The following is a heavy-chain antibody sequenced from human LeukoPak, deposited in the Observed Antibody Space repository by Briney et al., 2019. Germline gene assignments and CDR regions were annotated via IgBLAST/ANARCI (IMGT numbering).Heavy chain of an antibody. CDR3: AKERTSEGYFDY. J-gene: IGHJ4*02. CDR2: LSGSGGST. D-gene: IGHD1-1*01. Sequence: GGSLRLSCAASGXTFSTYAMSWVRQAPGKGLEWVSALSGSGGSTYYAESVKGRFTISRDNSKNTLYLQMNSLRAEDTAVYYCAKERTSEGYFDYWGQGTLVTVSS. CDR1: GXTFSTYA. V-gene: IGHV3-23*01.